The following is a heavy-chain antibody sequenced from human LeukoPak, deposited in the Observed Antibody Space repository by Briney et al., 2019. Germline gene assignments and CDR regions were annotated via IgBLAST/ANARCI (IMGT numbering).Heavy chain of an antibody. D-gene: IGHD3-16*01. J-gene: IGHJ4*02. V-gene: IGHV3-48*02. CDR1: GFTFSSYS. CDR3: ARGGDLRDY. CDR2: ISTGSTTI. Sequence: GGSLRLSCAASGFTFSSYSMNWVRQAPGKGLEWISYISTGSTTIYYADSVKGRFTISRDNAKNSLYLQMNSLRDEDTAVYCCARGGDLRDYWGQGTLVTVSS.